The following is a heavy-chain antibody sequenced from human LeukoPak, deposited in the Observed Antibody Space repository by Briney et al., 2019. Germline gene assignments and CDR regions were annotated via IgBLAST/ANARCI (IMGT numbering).Heavy chain of an antibody. J-gene: IGHJ4*02. D-gene: IGHD1-26*01. CDR1: GFTFSTYG. Sequence: GGSLRLSCAASGFTFSTYGMHWVRQAPGKGLEWVAYIRYDESNKYYADSVKGRLTISRDSSKNTLYLQMNNVRAEDTAVYYCAKKAGSYDHFDYWGQGTLVTVSS. V-gene: IGHV3-30*02. CDR3: AKKAGSYDHFDY. CDR2: IRYDESNK.